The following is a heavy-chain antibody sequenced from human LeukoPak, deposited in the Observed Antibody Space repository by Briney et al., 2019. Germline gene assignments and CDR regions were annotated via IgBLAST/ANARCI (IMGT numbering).Heavy chain of an antibody. V-gene: IGHV5-51*01. Sequence: GESLKISCKGSGYTFSNFWIAWVRQMPGKGLEWMWIIYPGDSDTRYSPSFQGQVTISADKSISTAYLQWSSLKASDTAMYYCARVQVVVVAANWFNPWGQGTLVTVSS. J-gene: IGHJ5*02. CDR2: IYPGDSDT. CDR1: GYTFSNFW. CDR3: ARVQVVVVAANWFNP. D-gene: IGHD2-15*01.